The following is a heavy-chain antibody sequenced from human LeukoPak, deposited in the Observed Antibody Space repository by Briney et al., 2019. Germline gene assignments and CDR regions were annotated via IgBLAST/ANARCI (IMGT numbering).Heavy chain of an antibody. CDR3: AKDPYDILTGYYQGDY. Sequence: GGSLRLSCAASGFTFSSYAMSWVRQAPGKGLEWVSAIIGSGGTTYYADSVKGRFTISRDNSKNTLYLQMNSLGAEDTAVYYCAKDPYDILTGYYQGDYWGQGTLVTVSS. J-gene: IGHJ4*02. D-gene: IGHD3-9*01. CDR2: IIGSGGTT. V-gene: IGHV3-23*01. CDR1: GFTFSSYA.